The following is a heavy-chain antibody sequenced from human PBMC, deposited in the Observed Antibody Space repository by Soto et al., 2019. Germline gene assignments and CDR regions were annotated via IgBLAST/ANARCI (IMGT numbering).Heavy chain of an antibody. CDR3: ARDRGPSSGYYPYWFDS. CDR1: GGTFSSYA. Sequence: QVQLVQSGAEVKKPGSSVKVSCKASGGTFSSYAISWVRQAPGQGLEWMGEIIPIFGTANYAQKFQGRTTIPAEESTRTAYMELSRLRAEDTGVYYCARDRGPSSGYYPYWFDSWGQGTLVTVSS. CDR2: IIPIFGTA. V-gene: IGHV1-69*12. J-gene: IGHJ5*01. D-gene: IGHD3-22*01.